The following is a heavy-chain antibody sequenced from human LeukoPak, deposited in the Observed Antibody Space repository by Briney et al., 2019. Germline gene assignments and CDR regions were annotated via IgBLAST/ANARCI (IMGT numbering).Heavy chain of an antibody. J-gene: IGHJ4*02. V-gene: IGHV3-48*03. CDR2: ISTSGSSV. CDR3: ARVGREVTTGYFDG. Sequence: GGSLRLSCVASGFSFSTYEMNWVRQAPGKGLEWVAYISTSGSSVYYADSLKGRFTVSRDNAKSSLFLQVDSLTVADTAVYYCARVGREVTTGYFDGWGQGTLVAVSS. D-gene: IGHD2-21*02. CDR1: GFSFSTYE.